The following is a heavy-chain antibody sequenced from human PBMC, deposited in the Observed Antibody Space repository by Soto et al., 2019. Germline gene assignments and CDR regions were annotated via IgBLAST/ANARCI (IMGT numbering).Heavy chain of an antibody. D-gene: IGHD3-3*01. J-gene: IGHJ4*02. CDR3: AKDPYDFWSGYGY. CDR2: ISGSGGST. CDR1: GFTFSSYA. Sequence: GGSLRLSCAASGFTFSSYAMSWVRQAPGKGLEWVSAISGSGGSTYYADSVKGRFTISRDNSKITLYLQMNSLRAEDTAVYYCAKDPYDFWSGYGYWGQGTLVTVSS. V-gene: IGHV3-23*01.